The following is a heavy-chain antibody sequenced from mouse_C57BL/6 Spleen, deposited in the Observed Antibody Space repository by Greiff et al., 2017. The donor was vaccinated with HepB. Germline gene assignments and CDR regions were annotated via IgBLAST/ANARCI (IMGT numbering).Heavy chain of an antibody. Sequence: QVQLQQSGAELVKPGASVKISCKASGYAFSSYWMNWVKQRPGKGLEWIGQIYPGDGDTNYNGKFKGTATLTADKSSSTAYMQLSSLTSEDSAVYFCARAATVNYAMDYWGQGTSVTVSS. CDR3: ARAATVNYAMDY. D-gene: IGHD1-1*01. V-gene: IGHV1-80*01. CDR2: IYPGDGDT. CDR1: GYAFSSYW. J-gene: IGHJ4*01.